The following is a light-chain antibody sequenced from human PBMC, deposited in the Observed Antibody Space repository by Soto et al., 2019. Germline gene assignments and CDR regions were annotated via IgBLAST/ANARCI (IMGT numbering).Light chain of an antibody. CDR3: SSFTSSITYV. V-gene: IGLV2-14*01. Sequence: QSVLTQPASVSGSPGQSITISCTGTSSDVGGYNSVSWYRQDPGKAPKLIIYDVTYRPSGVSNRFSGSKYGNTASLTISGLQSEDEADYHCSSFTSSITYVFGTGTKVIVL. CDR2: DVT. J-gene: IGLJ1*01. CDR1: SSDVGGYNS.